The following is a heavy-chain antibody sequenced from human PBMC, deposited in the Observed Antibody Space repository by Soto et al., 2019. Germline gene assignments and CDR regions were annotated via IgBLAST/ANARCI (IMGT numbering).Heavy chain of an antibody. D-gene: IGHD2-15*01. V-gene: IGHV1-69*04. J-gene: IGHJ4*02. CDR3: ARDQVMGYCSGCSFDYFDN. CDR2: IIPILGIA. CDR1: GGTFSSYT. Sequence: SVKVSCKASGGTFSSYTISWVRQAPGQGLEWMGRIIPILGIANYAQKFQGRVTITADKSTSTAYMELSSLRSEDTAVYYCARDQVMGYCSGCSFDYFDNWAQGTLVHDSS.